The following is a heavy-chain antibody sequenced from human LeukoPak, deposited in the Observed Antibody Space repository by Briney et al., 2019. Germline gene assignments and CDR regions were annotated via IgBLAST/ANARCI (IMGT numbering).Heavy chain of an antibody. V-gene: IGHV4-59*01. CDR1: GDSISAYY. CDR2: IYYSGST. D-gene: IGHD6-6*01. CDR3: ARDGGGAARLVADAFDI. J-gene: IGHJ3*02. Sequence: SETLSLTCTVSGDSISAYYWSWIRQPPGKGLEWIGYIYYSGSTYYNPSLKSRVTISVDTSKNQFSLRLTSVTAADTAVYFRARDGGGAARLVADAFDIWGQGTMVTVSS.